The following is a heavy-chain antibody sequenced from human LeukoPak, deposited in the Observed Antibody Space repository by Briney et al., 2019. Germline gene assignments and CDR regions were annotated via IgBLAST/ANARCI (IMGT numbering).Heavy chain of an antibody. CDR2: INTDGRST. CDR3: LRDVIR. V-gene: IGHV3-74*01. Sequence: SGRSLRLSCAASGFTFSSYWMHWVRQAPGKGPVWVSRINTDGRSTDYADSVKGRFTISRDNARNTLYLQLNSLRAEDTAVYYCLRDVIRRGQGTLVTVSS. D-gene: IGHD3-10*01. CDR1: GFTFSSYW. J-gene: IGHJ4*02.